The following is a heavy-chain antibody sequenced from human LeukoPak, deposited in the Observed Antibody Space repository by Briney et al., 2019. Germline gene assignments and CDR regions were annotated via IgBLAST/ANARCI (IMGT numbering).Heavy chain of an antibody. D-gene: IGHD6-13*01. CDR3: AKDTGYSSSWLGY. CDR1: GFTFTSYG. CDR2: ISYDGSDK. V-gene: IGHV3-30*18. J-gene: IGHJ4*02. Sequence: GRSLRLSCAASGFTFTSYGMHWVRQAPGRGLEWVAVISYDGSDKHYADSVKGRFTVSRDNSKNTLYLQMNSLRAEDTAVYYCAKDTGYSSSWLGYWGQGTLVTVSS.